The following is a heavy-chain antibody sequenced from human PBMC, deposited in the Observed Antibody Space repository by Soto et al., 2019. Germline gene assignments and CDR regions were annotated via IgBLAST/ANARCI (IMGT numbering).Heavy chain of an antibody. J-gene: IGHJ4*02. CDR1: TFIFSTHA. D-gene: IGHD2-15*01. CDR2: VSDTGHST. V-gene: IGHV3-23*01. Sequence: EVQLLESGGGLVQPGGSLRLSCTAPTFIFSTHAISWVRQAPGKGLEWVSGVSDTGHSTYYADSVKGRFTVSRDNSENAVYLQMNSLRVEDTAIYFCARGISRPNDYWGQGTLVTVSS. CDR3: ARGISRPNDY.